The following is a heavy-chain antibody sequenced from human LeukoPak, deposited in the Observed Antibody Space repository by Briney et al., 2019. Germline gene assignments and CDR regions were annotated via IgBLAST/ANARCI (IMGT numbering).Heavy chain of an antibody. Sequence: SETLSLTCAVSGGSFSGYYWSWIRQPPGKGLEWIGEINHSGSTNYNPSLKSRVTISVDTSKNQFSLKLSSVTAADTAVYYCARGPVSYNWNYGLFDYWGQGTLVTVSS. D-gene: IGHD1-7*01. V-gene: IGHV4-34*01. J-gene: IGHJ4*02. CDR2: INHSGST. CDR1: GGSFSGYY. CDR3: ARGPVSYNWNYGLFDY.